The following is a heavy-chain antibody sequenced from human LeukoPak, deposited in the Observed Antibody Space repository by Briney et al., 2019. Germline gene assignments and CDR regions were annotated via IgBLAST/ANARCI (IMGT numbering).Heavy chain of an antibody. CDR3: ARDREYSSSGLVWFDP. V-gene: IGHV4-59*02. J-gene: IGHJ5*02. Sequence: PSETLSLTCTVSGGSVSGYYWSWIRQPPGKGLEWIGYIYYSGSTNYNPSLKSRVTISVDTSENQFSLKLTSVTAEDTAVYYCARDREYSSSGLVWFDPWGHGILVTVSS. CDR1: GGSVSGYY. D-gene: IGHD6-6*01. CDR2: IYYSGST.